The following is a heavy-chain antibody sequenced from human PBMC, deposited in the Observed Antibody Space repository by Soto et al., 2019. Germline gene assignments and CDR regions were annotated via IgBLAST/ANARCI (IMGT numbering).Heavy chain of an antibody. CDR1: GFTFTRYS. D-gene: IGHD3-22*01. Sequence: GGSLRLSCAASGFTFTRYSMNWVRQAPGKGLEWVSSISSTTNYIYYGDSMKGRFTISRDNAKNSLYLQMNTLSAEDTAVYYCAREESNYDSSGFIYWGLGTLVTVSS. CDR3: AREESNYDSSGFIY. V-gene: IGHV3-21*06. CDR2: ISSTTNYI. J-gene: IGHJ4*02.